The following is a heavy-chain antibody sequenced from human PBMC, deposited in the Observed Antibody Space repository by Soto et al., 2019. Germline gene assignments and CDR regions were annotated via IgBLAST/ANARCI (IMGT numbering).Heavy chain of an antibody. D-gene: IGHD4-17*01. V-gene: IGHV3-48*01. CDR3: ARDRRDDEPYPTGEYGSYYYYMDV. CDR1: GFTFSSYS. J-gene: IGHJ6*03. CDR2: ISSSSSTI. Sequence: GGSLRLSCAASGFTFSSYSMNWVRQAPGKGLEWVSYISSSSSTIYYADSVKGRFTISRDNAKNSLYLQMNSLRAEDTDEYYEARDRRDDEPYPTGEYGSYYYYMDVWGKGTTVTVSS.